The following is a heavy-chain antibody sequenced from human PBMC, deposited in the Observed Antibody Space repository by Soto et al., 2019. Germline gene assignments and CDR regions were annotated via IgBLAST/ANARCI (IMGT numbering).Heavy chain of an antibody. CDR3: ASGSGPTFYEFWSGRNYYYYCIDV. CDR1: GGSISSGDYY. Sequence: LSLTCTVSGGSISSGDYYWSWIRQPPGKGLEWIGYIYYSGSTYYNPSLKSRVTISVDTSKNQFSLKLSSVTAADTAVYYCASGSGPTFYEFWSGRNYYYYCIDVFRQGSTVTVSS. CDR2: IYYSGST. V-gene: IGHV4-30-4*01. D-gene: IGHD3-3*01. J-gene: IGHJ6*02.